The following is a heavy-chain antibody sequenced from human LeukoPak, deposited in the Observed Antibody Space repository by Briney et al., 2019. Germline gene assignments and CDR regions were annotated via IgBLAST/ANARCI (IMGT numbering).Heavy chain of an antibody. CDR1: GGSISSSSYY. J-gene: IGHJ4*02. D-gene: IGHD3-9*01. CDR2: IYYSGST. V-gene: IGHV4-39*01. Sequence: SETLSLTCTVSGGSISSSSYYWGWIRQPPGKGLEWIGSIYYSGSTYYNPSLKSRVTISVDTSKNQFSLKLSSVTAADTAVYYCASRHNYDILTGYREYWGQGTLVTVSS. CDR3: ASRHNYDILTGYREY.